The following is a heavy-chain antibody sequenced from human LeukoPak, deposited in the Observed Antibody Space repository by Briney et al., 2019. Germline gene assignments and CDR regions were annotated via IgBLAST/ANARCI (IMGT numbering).Heavy chain of an antibody. Sequence: KPSETLSLTCSVSGGSISSTNYYWGWIRQPPGKGLEWIGSIYYSGSTYYNPSLKSRVTISVDTSKNQFSLKLSSVTAADTAVYHCASGNRGSSGYFKLSGDWFDPWGQGTLVTVSS. CDR3: ASGNRGSSGYFKLSGDWFDP. CDR1: GGSISSTNYY. D-gene: IGHD3-22*01. CDR2: IYYSGST. J-gene: IGHJ5*02. V-gene: IGHV4-39*01.